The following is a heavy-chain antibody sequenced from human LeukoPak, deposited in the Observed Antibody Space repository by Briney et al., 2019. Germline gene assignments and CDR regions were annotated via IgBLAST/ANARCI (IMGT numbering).Heavy chain of an antibody. CDR2: IYYSGST. CDR3: VVQLINWFDP. J-gene: IGHJ5*02. CDR1: GGSISSSSYY. Sequence: SETLSLTRTVSGGSISSSSYYWGWIRQPPGKGLEWIGSIYYSGSTYYNPSLKSRVTISVDTSKNQFSLKLSSVTAADTAVYYCVVQLINWFDPWGQGTLVTVSS. D-gene: IGHD2-2*01. V-gene: IGHV4-39*07.